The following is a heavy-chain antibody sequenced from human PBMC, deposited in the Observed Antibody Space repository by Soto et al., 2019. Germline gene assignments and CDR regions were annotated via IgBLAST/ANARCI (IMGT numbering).Heavy chain of an antibody. CDR2: ISSTTNYI. J-gene: IGHJ4*02. V-gene: IGHV3-21*06. CDR1: GFTFTRYS. CDR3: ARESEDLTSNFDY. Sequence: WGSLRLCCAASGFTFTRYSMNWVRQAPGKGLEWVSSISSTTNYIYYGDSMKGRFTISRDNAKNSLYLEMNSLRAEDTAVYYCARESEDLTSNFDYWGQGTLVTVSS.